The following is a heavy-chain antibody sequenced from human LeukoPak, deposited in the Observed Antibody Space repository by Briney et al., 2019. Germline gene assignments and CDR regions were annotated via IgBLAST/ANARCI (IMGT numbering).Heavy chain of an antibody. J-gene: IGHJ4*02. CDR1: GYTFTSYD. CDR3: ARVFYGHLNYYDSSGSPGGSDY. Sequence: ASVKVSCKASGYTFTSYDINWVRQATGQGLEWMGWMNPNSGNTGYAQKFQGRVTMTRNTSISTAYMELSSLRSEDTAVYYCARVFYGHLNYYDSSGSPGGSDYGGQGPRVTVPS. V-gene: IGHV1-8*01. CDR2: MNPNSGNT. D-gene: IGHD3-22*01.